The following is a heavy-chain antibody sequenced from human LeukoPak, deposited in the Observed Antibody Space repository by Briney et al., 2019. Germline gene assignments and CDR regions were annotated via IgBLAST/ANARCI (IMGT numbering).Heavy chain of an antibody. CDR2: IYYSGST. D-gene: IGHD3-22*01. V-gene: IGHV4-61*08. CDR1: GGSISSGGYY. CDR3: ARGIRSAYWYFDY. Sequence: PSETLSLTCTVSGGSISSGGYYWSWIRQPPGKELEWIGYIYYSGSTNYNPSLKSRVTISVDTSKNQFSLRLSSVTAADTAVYYCARGIRSAYWYFDYWGQGTLVTVSS. J-gene: IGHJ4*02.